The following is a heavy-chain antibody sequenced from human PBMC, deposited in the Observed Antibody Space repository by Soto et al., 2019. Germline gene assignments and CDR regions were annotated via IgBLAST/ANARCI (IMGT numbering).Heavy chain of an antibody. D-gene: IGHD6-13*01. CDR3: ARAYTSSSYSDY. CDR2: IYSGGST. V-gene: IGHV4-59*01. J-gene: IGHJ4*02. Sequence: QVQLQESGPGLVMPSETLSLTCTVSGGSISSYSWSWIRQPPGKGLEWIGYIYSGGSTTYNPSLKRRVTISVATSKNQFSLRLSSVTATDTAVYYCARAYTSSSYSDYWGQGTLVTVSS. CDR1: GGSISSYS.